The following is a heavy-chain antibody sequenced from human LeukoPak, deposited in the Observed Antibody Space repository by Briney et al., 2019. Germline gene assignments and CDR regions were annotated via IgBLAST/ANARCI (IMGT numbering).Heavy chain of an antibody. J-gene: IGHJ5*02. Sequence: PSETLSLTCAVSGAYISRNNLWSWVRQSPAKGLEWIGEIYHTGITNYMPSLKRRVTISVDKSKNQFSLKLTSVTAADTAVYYCATEGRSRSSGGTTWGQGILVTVSS. CDR2: IYHTGIT. V-gene: IGHV4-4*02. CDR1: GAYISRNNL. D-gene: IGHD6-25*01. CDR3: ATEGRSRSSGGTT.